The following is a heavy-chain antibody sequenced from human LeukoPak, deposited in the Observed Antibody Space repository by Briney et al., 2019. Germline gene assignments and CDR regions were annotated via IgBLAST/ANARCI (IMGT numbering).Heavy chain of an antibody. Sequence: GRSLRLSCAASGFTFSSYAMHWVRQAPGKGLEWVAVISYDGSNKYYADSVKGRFTISRDNSKNTLYLQMNSLRAEDTAVYYCAKWDDGSGYYGDPWGQGTLVTVSS. CDR1: GFTFSSYA. CDR3: AKWDDGSGYYGDP. CDR2: ISYDGSNK. D-gene: IGHD3-22*01. V-gene: IGHV3-30-3*02. J-gene: IGHJ5*02.